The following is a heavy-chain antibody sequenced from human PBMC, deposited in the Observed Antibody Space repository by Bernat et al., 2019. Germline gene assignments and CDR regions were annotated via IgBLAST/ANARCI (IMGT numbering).Heavy chain of an antibody. CDR2: IKQDGTEI. CDR1: GFIFRSSW. Sequence: EVQLVESGGGLVQPGGSLTLSCAASGFIFRSSWMRGIRQAPGKGLEWVANIKQDGTEIYYVDAVKGRFTISRDNAKNSLYLQMNSLRAEDTAVYYCVKDTAYWGQGTLVTVSS. D-gene: IGHD2-21*02. V-gene: IGHV3-7*03. J-gene: IGHJ4*02. CDR3: VKDTAY.